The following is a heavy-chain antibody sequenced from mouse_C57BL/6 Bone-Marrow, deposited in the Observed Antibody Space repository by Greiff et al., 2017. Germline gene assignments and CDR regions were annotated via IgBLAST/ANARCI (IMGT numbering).Heavy chain of an antibody. J-gene: IGHJ3*01. Sequence: EVQLQQSGPVLVKPGASVKMSCKASGYTFTDYYMNWVKQSHGKSLEWIGVINPYNGGTSYNQKFKGKATWTVDKSSSTAYMELNSLTSEDSAVYYCARDYGNPWFAYWGQGTLVTVSA. V-gene: IGHV1-19*01. CDR1: GYTFTDYY. CDR3: ARDYGNPWFAY. D-gene: IGHD2-1*01. CDR2: INPYNGGT.